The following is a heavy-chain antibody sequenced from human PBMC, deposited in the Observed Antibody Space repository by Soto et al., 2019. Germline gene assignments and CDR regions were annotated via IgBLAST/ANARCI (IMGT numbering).Heavy chain of an antibody. CDR1: GYTFTSYY. J-gene: IGHJ5*02. CDR3: ARSVLRFLEWLPNEAWFDP. D-gene: IGHD3-3*01. V-gene: IGHV1-46*03. CDR2: INPSGGST. Sequence: ASVKVSCKACGYTFTSYYMHCVRQAPGQGLEWMGIINPSGGSTSYAQKFQGRVTMTRDTSTSTVYMELSSLRSEDTAVYYCARSVLRFLEWLPNEAWFDPWGQGTLVTVSS.